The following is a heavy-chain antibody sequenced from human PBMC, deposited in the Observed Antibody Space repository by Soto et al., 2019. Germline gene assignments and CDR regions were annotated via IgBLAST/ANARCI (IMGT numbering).Heavy chain of an antibody. J-gene: IGHJ4*02. D-gene: IGHD3-9*01. CDR3: ARGYYNLLTGYYIDY. CDR2: IYYSGST. CDR1: GGNIRSYY. V-gene: IGHV4-59*01. Sequence: SEPNPHTYTVSGGNIRSYYWSWIRKKQGKGLDWIGYIYYSGSTNYNPSLKSRVTISLDTSKNQFSLKLRSVTAADTAIYCCARGYYNLLTGYYIDYWGRGTLVTVSS.